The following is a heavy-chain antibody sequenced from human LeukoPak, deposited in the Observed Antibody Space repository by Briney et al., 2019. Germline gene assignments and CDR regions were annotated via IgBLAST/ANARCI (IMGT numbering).Heavy chain of an antibody. CDR2: MNPNSGNT. D-gene: IGHD3-9*01. Sequence: ASVKVSCKASGYTFTSYDINWVRQATGQELEWMGWMNPNSGNTGYAQKFQGRVTMTRNTSISTAYMELSSLRSEDTAVYYCARGVLRYFDWLSNRRTDAYYFDYWGQGTLVTVSS. V-gene: IGHV1-8*01. CDR1: GYTFTSYD. CDR3: ARGVLRYFDWLSNRRTDAYYFDY. J-gene: IGHJ4*02.